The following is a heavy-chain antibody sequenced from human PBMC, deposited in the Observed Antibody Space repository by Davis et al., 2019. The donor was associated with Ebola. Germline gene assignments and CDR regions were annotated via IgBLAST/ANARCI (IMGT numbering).Heavy chain of an antibody. CDR3: ARDICGGDCPGHFDY. CDR1: GGSISSGYYS. CDR2: IYYTGST. D-gene: IGHD2-21*02. Sequence: SETLSLTCTVSGGSISSGYYSWSWIRQPPGKGLEWIGYIYYTGSTYYSPSLKSRVTISLDTSKNQISLKLSSVTAADTAVYYCARDICGGDCPGHFDYWGQGTLVTVSS. J-gene: IGHJ4*02. V-gene: IGHV4-30-4*07.